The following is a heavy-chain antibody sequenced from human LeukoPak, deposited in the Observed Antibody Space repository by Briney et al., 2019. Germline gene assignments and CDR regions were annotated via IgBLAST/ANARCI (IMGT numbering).Heavy chain of an antibody. CDR2: IGSSGSPT. J-gene: IGHJ5*02. Sequence: GGSLRLSCAASGFAFSSYNMNWVRQAPGKGLEWISYIGSSGSPTHYADSVRGRFTISRDNAKNSLYLQMNSLRDDDTALYYCARDGFPFDPWGQGTLVTVSS. D-gene: IGHD2-2*03. CDR1: GFAFSSYN. CDR3: ARDGFPFDP. V-gene: IGHV3-48*02.